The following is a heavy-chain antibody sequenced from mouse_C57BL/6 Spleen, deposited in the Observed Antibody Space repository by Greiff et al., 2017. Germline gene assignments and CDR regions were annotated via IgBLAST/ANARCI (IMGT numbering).Heavy chain of an antibody. D-gene: IGHD1-1*01. CDR2: IDPSDSET. Sequence: QVQLQQPGAELVRPGSSVKLSCKASGYTFTSYWMHWVKQRPIQGLEWIGNIDPSDSETHYNQKFKDKATLTVDKSSSTAYMQLSSLTSEDSAVYYCARHDGSSVDVWGTGTTVTVSS. J-gene: IGHJ1*03. CDR3: ARHDGSSVDV. V-gene: IGHV1-52*01. CDR1: GYTFTSYW.